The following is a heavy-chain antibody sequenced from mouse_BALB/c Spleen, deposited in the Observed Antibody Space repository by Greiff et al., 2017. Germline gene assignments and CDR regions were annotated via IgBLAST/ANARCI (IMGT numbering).Heavy chain of an antibody. D-gene: IGHD2-10*01. V-gene: IGHV1-7*01. CDR2: INPSTGYT. Sequence: VQLQQSGAELAKPGASVKMSCKASGYTFTSYWMHWVKQRPGQGLEWIGYINPSTGYTEYNQKFKDKATLTADKSSSTAYMQLSSLTSEDSAVYYCARGEAYYGNYYAMDYWGQGTSVTVSS. CDR1: GYTFTSYW. J-gene: IGHJ4*01. CDR3: ARGEAYYGNYYAMDY.